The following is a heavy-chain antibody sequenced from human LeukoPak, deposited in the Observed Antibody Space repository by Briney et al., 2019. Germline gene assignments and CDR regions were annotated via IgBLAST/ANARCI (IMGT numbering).Heavy chain of an antibody. D-gene: IGHD3-22*01. CDR3: ARDGGITMIVAGGHDAFDI. J-gene: IGHJ3*02. CDR2: ISAYNGNT. CDR1: GYTFTSYG. V-gene: IGHV1-18*01. Sequence: ASVKVSCKAAGYTFTSYGISWVRQAPGQGLEGMGWISAYNGNTNYAQTLQGRVTMTTDTSTSTAYMELRSLRSDDTAVYYCARDGGITMIVAGGHDAFDIWGQGTMVTVSS.